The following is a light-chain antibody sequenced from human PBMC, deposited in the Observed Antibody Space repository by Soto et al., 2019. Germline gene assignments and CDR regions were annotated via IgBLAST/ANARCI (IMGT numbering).Light chain of an antibody. CDR3: LQDNSYPQTIT. Sequence: DIQMTQSPSSVSASVGDRVTITCRASQGISTWLAWYQQKPGRAPKLLIYSTSTLQSGVPSRFSVSGCGSDLTLTLSSLQLQDSAIYYYLQDNSYPQTITVGQGTRLEMK. J-gene: IGKJ5*01. CDR1: QGISTW. V-gene: IGKV1-12*01. CDR2: STS.